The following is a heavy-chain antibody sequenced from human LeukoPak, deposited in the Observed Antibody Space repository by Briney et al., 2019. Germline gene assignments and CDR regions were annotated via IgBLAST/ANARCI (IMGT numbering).Heavy chain of an antibody. D-gene: IGHD4-11*01. CDR3: ARYSNYCVDY. CDR1: GGSISSYY. CDR2: IYYSGST. Sequence: SETLSLTCTVSGGSISSYYWSWIWQTPRKGQECIGYIYYSGSTNYNPYLKSRVTMSVDTSRNQFSLKLSSVTAADTAVYYCARYSNYCVDYWGQGTLVTVSS. V-gene: IGHV4-59*01. J-gene: IGHJ4*02.